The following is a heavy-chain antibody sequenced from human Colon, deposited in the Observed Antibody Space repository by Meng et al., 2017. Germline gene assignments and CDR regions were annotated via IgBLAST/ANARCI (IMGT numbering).Heavy chain of an antibody. Sequence: GESLKISCAGPGFTVSSYYMSWVRQAPGKGLEWVSVIYSGGSTYYADSVKGRFTISRDNSKKTLYLEMNSLSAEDTAMDYCAREASRGWTTYFDYWGQGTLVTVSS. CDR3: AREASRGWTTYFDY. D-gene: IGHD6-19*01. J-gene: IGHJ4*02. CDR1: GFTVSSYY. V-gene: IGHV3-53*01. CDR2: IYSGGST.